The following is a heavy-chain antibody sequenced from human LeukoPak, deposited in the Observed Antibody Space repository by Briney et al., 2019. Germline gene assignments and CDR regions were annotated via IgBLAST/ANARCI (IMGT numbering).Heavy chain of an antibody. CDR2: ISSSSSYI. CDR3: ARGGKYCSSTSCYLDY. Sequence: GGSPRLSCAASGFTVINYAMNWVRQAPGKGLEWVSSISSSSSYIYYADSVKGRFTISRDDAKNSLYLQMNSLRAEDTAVYYCARGGKYCSSTSCYLDYWGQGTLVTISS. V-gene: IGHV3-21*01. D-gene: IGHD2-2*01. CDR1: GFTVINYA. J-gene: IGHJ4*02.